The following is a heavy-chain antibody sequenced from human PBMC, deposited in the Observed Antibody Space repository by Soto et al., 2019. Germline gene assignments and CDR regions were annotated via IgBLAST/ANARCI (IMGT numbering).Heavy chain of an antibody. CDR2: ISSGSDTI. D-gene: IGHD2-8*01. J-gene: IGHJ6*02. V-gene: IGHV3-23*01. CDR1: GFTFGSYP. Sequence: PWGSLRLSCAASGFTFGSYPMTWVRQAPGKGLEWVSSISSGSDTIFYADSVKGRFTISRDNSRSTLYLQMNRLRAEDMAIYYCARILYSSQRDGVDVWGQGTTVTVSS. CDR3: ARILYSSQRDGVDV.